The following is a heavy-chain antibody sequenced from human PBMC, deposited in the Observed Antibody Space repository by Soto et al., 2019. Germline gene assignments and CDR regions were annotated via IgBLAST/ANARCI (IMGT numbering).Heavy chain of an antibody. J-gene: IGHJ4*02. CDR3: ATVVATSYFDY. CDR2: ISYDGSNK. CDR1: GFTFSSYG. V-gene: IGHV3-30*03. D-gene: IGHD5-12*01. Sequence: GGSLRLSCAASGFTFSSYGMHWVRQAPGKGLEWVAVISYDGSNKYYADSVKGRFTISRDNSKNTLYLQMNSLRAEDTAVYYCATVVATSYFDYWGQGTLVTVSS.